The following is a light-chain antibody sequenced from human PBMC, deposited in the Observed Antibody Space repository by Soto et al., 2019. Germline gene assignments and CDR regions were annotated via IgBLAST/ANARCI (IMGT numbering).Light chain of an antibody. J-gene: IGKJ4*01. CDR2: AAI. CDR3: QQGNSFPLT. CDR1: QDIDSW. Sequence: DIQMTQSPSSVSASIGDRVTITCRASQDIDSWLAWFQQKPGEAPRLLIYAAISLHSGVPSRFSGAGSGTDFSLTISSLQPEDFATYCCQQGNSFPLTFGGGTKVEIK. V-gene: IGKV1-12*01.